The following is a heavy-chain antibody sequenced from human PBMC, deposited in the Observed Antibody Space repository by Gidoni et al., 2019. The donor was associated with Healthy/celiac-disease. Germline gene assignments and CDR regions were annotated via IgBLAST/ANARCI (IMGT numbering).Heavy chain of an antibody. J-gene: IGHJ4*02. V-gene: IGHV3-9*01. CDR1: GFTFDDYA. D-gene: IGHD3-10*01. CDR3: AKAVGEWFGEYSDY. Sequence: EVQLVESGGGLVQPGRSLRLSCAASGFTFDDYAMHLVRQAPGKGLEWVSGISWNSGSIGYADSVKGRFTISRDNAKNSLYLQMNSLRAEDTALYYCAKAVGEWFGEYSDYWGQGTLVTVSS. CDR2: ISWNSGSI.